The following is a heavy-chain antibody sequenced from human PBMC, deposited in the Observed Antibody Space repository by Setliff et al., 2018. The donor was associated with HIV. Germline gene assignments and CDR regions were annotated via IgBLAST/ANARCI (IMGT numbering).Heavy chain of an antibody. D-gene: IGHD3-10*01. CDR2: INSGSSSL. Sequence: GGSLRLSCAASGFTLSNYWMSWVRQAPGKGLEWVGIINSGSSSLFYGDSVKGRFTISRDDAKNSLILHMNSLRVEDTAVYYCARETTGWFGELAAAFDLWGQGTTVTVSS. CDR3: ARETTGWFGELAAAFDL. CDR1: GFTLSNYW. J-gene: IGHJ6*02. V-gene: IGHV3-48*04.